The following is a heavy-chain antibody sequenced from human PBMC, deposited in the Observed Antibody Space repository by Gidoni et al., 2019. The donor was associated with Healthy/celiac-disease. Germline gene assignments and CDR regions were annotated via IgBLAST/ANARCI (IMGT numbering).Heavy chain of an antibody. CDR3: ARDRPDYGDVLRRPEHYYYYGMDV. D-gene: IGHD4-17*01. J-gene: IGHJ6*02. CDR2: ISAYNGNT. V-gene: IGHV1-18*01. CDR1: GYTFTSYG. Sequence: QVQLVQSGAEVKKPGASVKVSCKASGYTFTSYGISWVRQAPGQGLEWMGWISAYNGNTNYAQKLQGRVTMTTDTSTSTAYMELRSLRSDDTAVYYCARDRPDYGDVLRRPEHYYYYGMDVWGQGTTVTVSS.